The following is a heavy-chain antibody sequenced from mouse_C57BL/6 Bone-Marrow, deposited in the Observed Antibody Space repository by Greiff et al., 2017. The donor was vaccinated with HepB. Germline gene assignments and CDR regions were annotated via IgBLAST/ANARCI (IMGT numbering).Heavy chain of an antibody. Sequence: QVQLKQPGAELVRPGTSVKLSCKASGYTFTSYWMHWVKQRPGQGLEWIGVIDPSDSYTNYNQKFKGKATLTVDTSSSTAYMQLSSLTSEDSAVYYCANDYSLSYWGQGTTLTVSS. CDR1: GYTFTSYW. CDR3: ANDYSLSY. D-gene: IGHD2-4*01. J-gene: IGHJ2*01. V-gene: IGHV1-59*01. CDR2: IDPSDSYT.